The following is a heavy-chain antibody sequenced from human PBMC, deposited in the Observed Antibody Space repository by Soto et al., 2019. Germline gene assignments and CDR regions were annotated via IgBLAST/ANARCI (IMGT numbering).Heavy chain of an antibody. CDR3: AKGQSGVATITDY. J-gene: IGHJ4*02. V-gene: IGHV3-23*01. Sequence: GASVKVSCAASGFTFSSYAMSWVRQAPGKGLEWVSGIGGSGGSTYYADSVKGRFTISRDNSKNTLYLQMNSLRAEDTAVYYCAKGQSGVATITDYWGQGTLVTVSS. D-gene: IGHD5-12*01. CDR2: IGGSGGST. CDR1: GFTFSSYA.